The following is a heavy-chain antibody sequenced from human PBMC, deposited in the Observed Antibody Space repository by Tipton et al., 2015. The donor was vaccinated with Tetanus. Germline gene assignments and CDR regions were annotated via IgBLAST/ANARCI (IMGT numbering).Heavy chain of an antibody. CDR1: GGSIRGGTFY. D-gene: IGHD3-3*01. CDR2: IYESGDT. J-gene: IGHJ4*02. V-gene: IGHV4-39*01. CDR3: ARHQSGYFTPFDY. Sequence: LRLSCTVSGGSIRGGTFYWGWIRQPPGKGLEWIGSIYESGDTYYIPSLKSRVTIAVDTAKNQFSLNLNSMAAADTGVYYCARHQSGYFTPFDYWGQGNLVTVSS.